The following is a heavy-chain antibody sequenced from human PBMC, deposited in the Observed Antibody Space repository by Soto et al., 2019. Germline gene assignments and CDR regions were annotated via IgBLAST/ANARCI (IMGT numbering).Heavy chain of an antibody. D-gene: IGHD4-17*01. CDR2: INSDGGST. CDR1: GFTFSNYW. V-gene: IGHV3-74*01. J-gene: IGHJ4*02. CDR3: AAYGAYVKGFDN. Sequence: EVQLVESGGGFVQAGGGSLRLSCAASGFTFSNYWMHWVRQAPGKGLVWVSRINSDGGSTTYADSVKGRFTISRDNAKNTLSLQMNSLRAEDTAVYYWAAYGAYVKGFDNWGQGTLVTVPS.